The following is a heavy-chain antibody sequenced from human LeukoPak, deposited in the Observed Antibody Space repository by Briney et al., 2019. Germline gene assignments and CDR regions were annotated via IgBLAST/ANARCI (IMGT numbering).Heavy chain of an antibody. J-gene: IGHJ4*02. D-gene: IGHD3-22*01. Sequence: GGSLRLSCAASGFIFGSYVMHWVRQPPGKGLEWVSRISHDGSVTNYADSVKGRFTISRDNSKNTLYLQMNSLRAEDTAVYYCARGGYYTSSGYFDYWGQGTLVTVSS. CDR1: GFIFGSYV. CDR3: ARGGYYTSSGYFDY. V-gene: IGHV3-74*01. CDR2: ISHDGSVT.